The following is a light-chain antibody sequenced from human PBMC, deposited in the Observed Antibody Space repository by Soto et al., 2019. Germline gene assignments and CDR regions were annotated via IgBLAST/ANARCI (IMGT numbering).Light chain of an antibody. Sequence: DVPMTQSPSSLSASVGDRVTITCRASQGINNRLAWYQQKPGKVPNLLIYAISALQFGVPSRFSGSGSGTDFTLTISSLQPEDVATYYCQNYNSAPPAGAFGGGTKVEIK. CDR3: QNYNSAPPAGA. J-gene: IGKJ4*01. CDR2: AIS. V-gene: IGKV1-27*01. CDR1: QGINNR.